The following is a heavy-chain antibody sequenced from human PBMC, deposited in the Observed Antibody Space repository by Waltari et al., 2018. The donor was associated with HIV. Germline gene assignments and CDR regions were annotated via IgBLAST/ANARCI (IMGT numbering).Heavy chain of an antibody. Sequence: QVHLVESGGGVVQPGRSLRLSCAASGYIFTDYALHWVRQAPGKGLEWVAFIAYDGSRQQYADSVRGRFTSSRDDFKNTLYLQMNSLRPGDTAVYYCARESKYSHKYYPFEYWGQGTLVSVSS. CDR2: IAYDGSRQ. V-gene: IGHV3-30-3*01. CDR1: GYIFTDYA. D-gene: IGHD5-12*01. CDR3: ARESKYSHKYYPFEY. J-gene: IGHJ4*02.